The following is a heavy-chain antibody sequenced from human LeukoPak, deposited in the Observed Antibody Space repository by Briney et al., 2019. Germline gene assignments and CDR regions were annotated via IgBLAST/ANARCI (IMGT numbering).Heavy chain of an antibody. Sequence: GGSLRLSCAASGSTFSSYAMSWARQAPGKELEWVSAISGSGGSTYYADSVKGRFTISRDNSKNTLYLQMNSLRAEDTAVYYCAKGKIAVATYYYYGMDVWGQGTTVTVSS. CDR1: GSTFSSYA. CDR2: ISGSGGST. V-gene: IGHV3-23*01. CDR3: AKGKIAVATYYYYGMDV. J-gene: IGHJ6*02. D-gene: IGHD6-19*01.